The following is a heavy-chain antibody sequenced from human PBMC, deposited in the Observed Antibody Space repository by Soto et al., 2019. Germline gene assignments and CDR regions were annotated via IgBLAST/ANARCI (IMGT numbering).Heavy chain of an antibody. CDR1: GFTFIDYY. CDR2: INSSSSYT. J-gene: IGHJ2*01. V-gene: IGHV3-11*05. Sequence: QVQLVESGGGLVKPGGSLRLSCAASGFTFIDYYMSWIRQAPGKGLEWISYINSSSSYTNYADSVKGRFTISRDNAKNSLYMQMTSLRAEDTAVYYCARIIAAAGGRRYFDLWGRGSLVTVSS. D-gene: IGHD6-13*01. CDR3: ARIIAAAGGRRYFDL.